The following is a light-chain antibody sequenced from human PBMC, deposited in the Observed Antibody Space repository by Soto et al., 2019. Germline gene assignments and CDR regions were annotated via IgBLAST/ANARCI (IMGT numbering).Light chain of an antibody. CDR3: QQYNRPYT. J-gene: IGKJ2*01. CDR1: QSISSW. CDR2: DAS. Sequence: DIQMTQSPSTLSASVGDGVTITCRASQSISSWLAWYQQKPGKAPKLLIYDASSLESGVPSRFSGSGSGTEFTLTISSLQPDDFATYYCQQYNRPYTFGQGTKLEIK. V-gene: IGKV1-5*01.